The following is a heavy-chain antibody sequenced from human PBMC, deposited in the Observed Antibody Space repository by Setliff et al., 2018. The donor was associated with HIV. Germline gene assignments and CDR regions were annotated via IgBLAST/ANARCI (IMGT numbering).Heavy chain of an antibody. CDR2: ISSSASYI. CDR1: GFTFSDYA. Sequence: GGSLRLSCAVSGFTFSDYAMTWVRQTPGRGLEWVSSISSSASYIYYADSVKGRFTISRDNSRNSLYLQMNNLRGEDTALYYCAKDIYGGHFYYFDYWGQGTLVTVSS. V-gene: IGHV3-21*04. D-gene: IGHD4-17*01. J-gene: IGHJ4*02. CDR3: AKDIYGGHFYYFDY.